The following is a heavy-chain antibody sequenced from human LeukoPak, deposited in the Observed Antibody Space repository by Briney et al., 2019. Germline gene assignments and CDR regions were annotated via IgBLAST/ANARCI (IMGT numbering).Heavy chain of an antibody. J-gene: IGHJ4*02. CDR2: ITGGGGST. Sequence: GGSLSLSCAASGFTFSSYAMSWVRQAPGKGLEWVSAITGGGGSTYYADSVKGRFTISRDNSKNTLYLQMNSLRAEDTAVYYCAKDRSYSGFSGRGAYFDYWGQGTLVTVSS. CDR1: GFTFSSYA. V-gene: IGHV3-23*01. D-gene: IGHD3-10*01. CDR3: AKDRSYSGFSGRGAYFDY.